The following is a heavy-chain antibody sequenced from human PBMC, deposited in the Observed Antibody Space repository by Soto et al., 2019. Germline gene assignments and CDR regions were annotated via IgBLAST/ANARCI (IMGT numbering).Heavy chain of an antibody. J-gene: IGHJ4*02. Sequence: EVQLVESGGGVVRPGGSLRLSCAASGFTFDDYGMSWVRQAPGKGLEWVSGLNWNGGSTGYADSVKGRFTISRDNAKKSLYLQMNSLRAEDTALYYCARVTGIAAGSQYDYWGQGTLVTVSS. D-gene: IGHD6-13*01. CDR3: ARVTGIAAGSQYDY. CDR1: GFTFDDYG. CDR2: LNWNGGST. V-gene: IGHV3-20*04.